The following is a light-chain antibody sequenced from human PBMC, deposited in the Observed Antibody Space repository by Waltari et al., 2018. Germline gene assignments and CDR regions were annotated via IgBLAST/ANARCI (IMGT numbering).Light chain of an antibody. Sequence: FMLTQPHSVSQSPGKTVPISCTRSSGRLASHYVQWTQKRPGSSPTPVIFEDDQRPCGVPDRFSGSSDSSSNAASLTISGLKTEDEADYYCQSYDSSDLWVFGGGTRLTVL. CDR3: QSYDSSDLWV. V-gene: IGLV6-57*01. CDR1: SGRLASHY. J-gene: IGLJ3*02. CDR2: EDD.